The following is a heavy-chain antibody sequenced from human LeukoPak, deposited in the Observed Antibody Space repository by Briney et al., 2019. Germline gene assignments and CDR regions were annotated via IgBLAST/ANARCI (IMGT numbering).Heavy chain of an antibody. Sequence: SETLSLTCTVSGGSISSYYWSWIRQPPGKGLEWIGYIYYSGSTNYNPSLKSRVTMSVDTSKNQFSLKLSSVTAADTAVYYCARGSLGFPVLGGPRRGWFDPWGQGTLVTVSS. V-gene: IGHV4-59*12. CDR2: IYYSGST. CDR1: GGSISSYY. J-gene: IGHJ5*02. CDR3: ARGSLGFPVLGGPRRGWFDP. D-gene: IGHD3-16*01.